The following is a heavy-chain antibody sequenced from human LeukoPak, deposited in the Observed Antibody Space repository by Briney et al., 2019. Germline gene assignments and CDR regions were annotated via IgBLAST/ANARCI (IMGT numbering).Heavy chain of an antibody. CDR3: ARDRMGATPDY. V-gene: IGHV4-39*07. J-gene: IGHJ4*02. D-gene: IGHD1-26*01. CDR1: GGSIVSSDYH. CDR2: IYYSGST. Sequence: SETLSLTCTVSGGSIVSSDYHWGWIRQPPGKGLEWIGSIYYSGSTFYSPSLKSRVTISIDTSRNQFSLKLTSVTAADTAVYYCARDRMGATPDYWGQGALVTVSS.